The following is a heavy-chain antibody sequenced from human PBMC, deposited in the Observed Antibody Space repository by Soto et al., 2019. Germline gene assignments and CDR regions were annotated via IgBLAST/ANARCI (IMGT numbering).Heavy chain of an antibody. V-gene: IGHV3-33*01. D-gene: IGHD2-2*01. CDR2: IWYDGSNK. CDR3: ARDRGYCSSTSCSYYYGMDV. J-gene: IGHJ6*02. CDR1: GFTFSSYG. Sequence: GGSLRLSCAASGFTFSSYGMHWVRQAPGKGLEWVAVIWYDGSNKYYADSVKGRFTISRDNSKNTLYLQMNSLRAEDTAVYYCARDRGYCSSTSCSYYYGMDVWGQGTTVTVSS.